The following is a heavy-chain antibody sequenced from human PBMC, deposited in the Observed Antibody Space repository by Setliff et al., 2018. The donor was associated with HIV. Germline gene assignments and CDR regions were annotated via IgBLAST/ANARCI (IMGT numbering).Heavy chain of an antibody. V-gene: IGHV4-34*01. Sequence: SETLSLTCAVYGGSFSDHSWNWIRQSPGKGLEWIGEINHSGSTNYNPSLKSRVTTSVDTSKNQFSLKLSSVTAADTAVYYCARGSNWFDPWGQGTLVTVSS. CDR3: ARGSNWFDP. J-gene: IGHJ5*02. CDR1: GGSFSDHS. CDR2: INHSGST.